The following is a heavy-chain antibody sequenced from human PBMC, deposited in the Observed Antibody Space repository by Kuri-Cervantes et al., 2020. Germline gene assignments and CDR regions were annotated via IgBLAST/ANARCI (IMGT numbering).Heavy chain of an antibody. V-gene: IGHV1-46*01. CDR3: ARGIEAARPGYYYYGMDV. CDR1: GNTFTSYY. CDR2: INPSGDSA. Sequence: ASVKVSCKAPGNTFTSYYMHWVRQVPGQGLEWMGIINPSGDSAKYAQKFQGRVTMTRDTSTSTLYMELNSLNSEDTAVYFCARGIEAARPGYYYYGMDVWGQGTTVTVSS. J-gene: IGHJ6*02. D-gene: IGHD6-6*01.